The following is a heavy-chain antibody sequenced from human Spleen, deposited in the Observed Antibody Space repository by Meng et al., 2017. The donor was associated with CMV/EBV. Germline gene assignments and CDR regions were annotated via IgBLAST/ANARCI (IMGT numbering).Heavy chain of an antibody. CDR3: ARDRSGYSYGYNAMDV. Sequence: SVKVSCKASGGTFSRHPISWVRQAPGQGLEWMGGIIPIIGVTNYAQKFQGRVSITADKSTTTAYMELSSLRSEDTAVYFCARDRSGYSYGYNAMDVWGQGTTVTVSS. V-gene: IGHV1-69*10. CDR2: IIPIIGVT. CDR1: GGTFSRHP. J-gene: IGHJ6*02. D-gene: IGHD5-18*01.